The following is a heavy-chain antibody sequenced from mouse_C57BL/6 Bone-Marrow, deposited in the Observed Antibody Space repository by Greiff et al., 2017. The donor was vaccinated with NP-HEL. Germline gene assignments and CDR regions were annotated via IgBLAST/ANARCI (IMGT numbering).Heavy chain of an antibody. CDR2: IRSKSNNYAT. Sequence: EVQGVESGGGLVQPKGSLKLSCAASGFSFNTYAMNWVRQAPGKGLEWVARIRSKSNNYATYYADSVKDRFTISRDDSESMLYLQMNNLKTEDTAMYYCVRPLGAMDYWGQGTSVTVSS. CDR1: GFSFNTYA. V-gene: IGHV10-1*01. D-gene: IGHD3-1*01. J-gene: IGHJ4*01. CDR3: VRPLGAMDY.